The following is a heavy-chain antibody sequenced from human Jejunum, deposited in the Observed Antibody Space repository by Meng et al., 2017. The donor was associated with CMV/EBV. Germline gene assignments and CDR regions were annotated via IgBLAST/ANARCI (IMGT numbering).Heavy chain of an antibody. D-gene: IGHD4-11*01. V-gene: IGHV3-21*01. J-gene: IGHJ4*02. CDR2: INSDSRYI. Sequence: SCTASGFNFRGYSMNWVRQAPGKGLEWVSSINSDSRYIYYADSVKGRFTISRDSAKNSLYLQMESPRAEDTAVYYCARDNDFTNSYWGQGTLVTVSS. CDR1: GFNFRGYS. CDR3: ARDNDFTNSY.